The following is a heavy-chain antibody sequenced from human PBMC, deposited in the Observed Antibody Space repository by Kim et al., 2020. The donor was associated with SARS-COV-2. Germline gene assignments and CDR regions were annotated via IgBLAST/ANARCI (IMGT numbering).Heavy chain of an antibody. V-gene: IGHV4-31*03. CDR1: GVSISSTGYY. CDR3: AMDPYDSGSYYPFD. CDR2: IYYDGTRRT. D-gene: IGHD3-10*01. Sequence: SETLSLTCSVSGVSISSTGYYWSWIRQHPGKGLEWIGYIYYDGTRRTSYNPSLESRLSISLEMSKSQFSLKLTSVTAADTAVYYCAMDPYDSGSYYPFDWGQGTLVTVSS. J-gene: IGHJ4*02.